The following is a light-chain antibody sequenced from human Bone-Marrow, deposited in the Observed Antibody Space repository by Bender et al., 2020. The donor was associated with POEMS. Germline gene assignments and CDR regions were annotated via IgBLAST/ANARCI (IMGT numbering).Light chain of an antibody. CDR2: SSH. J-gene: IGLJ3*02. CDR3: AVWDDSLNGWV. CDR1: SSNIGAHP. V-gene: IGLV1-44*01. Sequence: QSVLTQPPSASGTPGQRVTISCSGGSSNIGAHPVNLYQHLPGTSPKLLIYSSHRRPSEVPDRFSGSMSGTSPSLAISGLQSGDEADYYCAVWDDSLNGWVFGGGTNLTVL.